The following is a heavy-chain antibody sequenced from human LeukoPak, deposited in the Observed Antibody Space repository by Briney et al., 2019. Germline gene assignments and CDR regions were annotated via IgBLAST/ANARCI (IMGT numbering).Heavy chain of an antibody. CDR2: IYSGGNT. V-gene: IGHV3-53*01. CDR1: GFTVSSNY. J-gene: IGHJ4*02. Sequence: GGSLRLSCAASGFTVSSNYMSWVRQAPGKGLEWVSVIYSGGNTYYADSVKGRFTISRDNSKNTLYLQMNSLRAEDTAVYYCARVEFGGRPTRMYYFDYWGQGTLVTVSS. CDR3: ARVEFGGRPTRMYYFDY. D-gene: IGHD2-15*01.